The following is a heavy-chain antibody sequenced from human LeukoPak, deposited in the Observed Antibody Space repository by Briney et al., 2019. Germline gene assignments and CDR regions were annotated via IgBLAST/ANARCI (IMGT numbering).Heavy chain of an antibody. V-gene: IGHV3-9*01. CDR2: ISWTSGSI. CDR1: GFTFDDYA. D-gene: IGHD2-8*01. CDR3: AKERMLALAY. J-gene: IGHJ4*02. Sequence: GGSLRLSCAASGFTFDDYAMHWVRQAPGKGLEWVSGISWTSGSIGYADSVKGRFTISRDNAKNSLYLQMNSLRAEDTALYYCAKERMLALAYWGQGTLVTVSS.